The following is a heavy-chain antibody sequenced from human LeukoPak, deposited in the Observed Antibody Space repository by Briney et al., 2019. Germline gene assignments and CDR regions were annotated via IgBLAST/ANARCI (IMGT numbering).Heavy chain of an antibody. V-gene: IGHV1-69*05. CDR3: ASAPAPTYYDSSGYLGY. CDR1: GGTFSSYA. D-gene: IGHD3-22*01. J-gene: IGHJ4*02. CDR2: IIPIFGTA. Sequence: SVKVSCKASGGTFSSYAISWVRQAPGQGLERMGGIIPIFGTANYAQKFQGRVTITTDESTSTAYMELSSLRSEDTAVYYCASAPAPTYYDSSGYLGYWGQGTLVTVSS.